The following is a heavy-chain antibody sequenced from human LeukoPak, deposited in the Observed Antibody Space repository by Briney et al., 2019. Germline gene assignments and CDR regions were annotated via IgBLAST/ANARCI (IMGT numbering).Heavy chain of an antibody. Sequence: GGSLRLACAASGFTVSNYTINWVRQPPGKGLGWVSSISRRSTYIYYADSVKGRFTISKDNAKHSLYLQMDSLRAEDTAVYYCARAQMANNWFDPWGEGTLVTVSS. CDR3: ARAQMANNWFDP. V-gene: IGHV3-21*01. J-gene: IGHJ5*02. CDR2: ISRRSTYI. CDR1: GFTVSNYT. D-gene: IGHD2-8*01.